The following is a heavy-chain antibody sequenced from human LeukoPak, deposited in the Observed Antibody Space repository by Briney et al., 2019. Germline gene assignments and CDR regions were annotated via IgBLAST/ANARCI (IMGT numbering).Heavy chain of an antibody. J-gene: IGHJ4*02. V-gene: IGHV3-23*01. CDR1: GFTFSSSA. Sequence: GGSLRLSCAASGFTFSSSAMSWVRQAPEKGLEWVSAISNNGGYTYYADSVQGRFTISRDNSKSTLCLQMNSLRAEDTAVYYCAKQLGYCSDGSCYFPYWGQGTLVTVSS. CDR3: AKQLGYCSDGSCYFPY. CDR2: ISNNGGYT. D-gene: IGHD2-15*01.